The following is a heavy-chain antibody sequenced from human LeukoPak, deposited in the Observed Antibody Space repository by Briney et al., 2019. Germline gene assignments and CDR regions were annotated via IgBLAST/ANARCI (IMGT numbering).Heavy chain of an antibody. J-gene: IGHJ3*01. CDR2: ISSNCYST. Sequence: GGSLRLSCAASGFTFSSYAMHWVRQAPGKGLEYVSTISSNCYSTYFANSVKGRFTISRDNSKNTLYLQMGSLRAEDMAVYYCARGSGTYLSPWGQGTMVTVSS. CDR3: ARGSGTYLSP. CDR1: GFTFSSYA. D-gene: IGHD3-10*01. V-gene: IGHV3-64*01.